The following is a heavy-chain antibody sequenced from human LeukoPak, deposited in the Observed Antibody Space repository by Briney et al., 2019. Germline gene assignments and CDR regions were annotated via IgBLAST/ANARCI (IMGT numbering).Heavy chain of an antibody. V-gene: IGHV3-48*03. D-gene: IGHD4-23*01. CDR2: ISSSGSTI. CDR1: GFTFSTYE. CDR3: AVDYGGKSGAFDI. J-gene: IGHJ3*02. Sequence: GGSLRLSCAASGFTFSTYEMNWVRQAPGKGLEWVSYISSSGSTIYYADSVKGRFTISRDNAKNSLYLQMNSLRAEDTAVYYCAVDYGGKSGAFDIWGQGTMVTVSS.